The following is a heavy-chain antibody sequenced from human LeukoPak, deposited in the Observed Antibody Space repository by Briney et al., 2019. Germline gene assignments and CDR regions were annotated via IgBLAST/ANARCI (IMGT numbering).Heavy chain of an antibody. CDR3: ARDLSIAATGTIRLWFDP. D-gene: IGHD6-13*01. J-gene: IGHJ5*02. CDR1: GGSISSGDNY. Sequence: PSQTLFLTCTVSGGSISSGDNYWSWIRQHPGKGLEWIGYIYYTGSTSYNPSLKSRVTMSVDTSKNQFSLKLSSVTAADTALYYCARDLSIAATGTIRLWFDPWGQGTLVTVSS. V-gene: IGHV4-30-4*01. CDR2: IYYTGST.